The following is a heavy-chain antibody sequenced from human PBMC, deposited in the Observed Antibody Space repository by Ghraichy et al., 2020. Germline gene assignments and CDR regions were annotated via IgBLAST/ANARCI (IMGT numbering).Heavy chain of an antibody. J-gene: IGHJ3*01. CDR3: AKCRGTTWNDALDV. Sequence: GGSLRLSCAASGFMFSSYWVTWVRQAPGKGLEWVANVKPDGGEKNYVGSVKGRFTISRDNAKKSLSLQMNSLRAEDTAIYYCAKCRGTTWNDALDVWGQGTMVTVSS. D-gene: IGHD1-1*01. CDR2: VKPDGGEK. CDR1: GFMFSSYW. V-gene: IGHV3-7*01.